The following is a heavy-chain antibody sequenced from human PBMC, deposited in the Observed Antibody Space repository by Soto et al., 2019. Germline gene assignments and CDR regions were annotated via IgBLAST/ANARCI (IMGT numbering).Heavy chain of an antibody. CDR1: GGTFSSYA. V-gene: IGHV1-69*06. CDR3: ARGAPYYYDSSGYLYYFDY. CDR2: IIPIFGTA. J-gene: IGHJ4*02. Sequence: QVQLVQSGAEVKKPGSSVKVSCKASGGTFSSYAISWVRQAPGQGLEWMGGIIPIFGTATYAQKFQGRVTITADKSTSTAYMELSSLRSEDTAVYYCARGAPYYYDSSGYLYYFDYWGQGTLVTVSS. D-gene: IGHD3-22*01.